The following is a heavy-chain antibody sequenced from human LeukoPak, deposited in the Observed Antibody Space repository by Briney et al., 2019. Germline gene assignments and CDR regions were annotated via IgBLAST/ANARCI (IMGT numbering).Heavy chain of an antibody. D-gene: IGHD3-10*01. V-gene: IGHV1-2*02. J-gene: IGHJ4*02. Sequence: GASVKVSCKASGYTFSGTGWYLYWLRQAPGQGLECMGWIYPNNGATGYAQKFQGRVAMTRDTSISTAYMELSRLRPDDTAVYYCARRFAFGELSTTGEFDYWGQGTLVTVSS. CDR1: GYTFSGTGWY. CDR2: IYPNNGAT. CDR3: ARRFAFGELSTTGEFDY.